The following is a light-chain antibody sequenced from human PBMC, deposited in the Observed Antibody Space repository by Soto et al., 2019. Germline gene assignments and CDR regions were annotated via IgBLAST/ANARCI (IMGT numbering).Light chain of an antibody. Sequence: EVVMTQSPATLSVSPGERATLSCRASQSVRSNLAWYQQKPGQAPRLLIFGASTRATGIPARFSGSGSGTDFNLTSSSLQSEDFALYYCQQYNDWPPLTFGGGTKVDIK. CDR1: QSVRSN. CDR3: QQYNDWPPLT. V-gene: IGKV3D-15*01. CDR2: GAS. J-gene: IGKJ4*01.